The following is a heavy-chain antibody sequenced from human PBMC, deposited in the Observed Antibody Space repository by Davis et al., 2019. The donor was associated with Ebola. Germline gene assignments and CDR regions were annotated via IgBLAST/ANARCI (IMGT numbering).Heavy chain of an antibody. CDR2: ISYDGSNK. CDR3: ARAHGSASFEPPRDY. D-gene: IGHD3-10*01. CDR1: GFTFSSYA. V-gene: IGHV3-30*04. J-gene: IGHJ4*02. Sequence: GESLKISCAASGFTFSSYAMSWVRQAPGKGLEWVAVISYDGSNKYYADSVKGRFTISRDNSKNTLYLQMNSLRAEDTAVYYCARAHGSASFEPPRDYWGQETLVTVSS.